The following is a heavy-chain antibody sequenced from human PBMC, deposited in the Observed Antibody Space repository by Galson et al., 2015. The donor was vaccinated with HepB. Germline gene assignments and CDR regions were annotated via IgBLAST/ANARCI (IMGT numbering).Heavy chain of an antibody. CDR2: ISSNGGST. Sequence: SLRLSCAASGFTFSSYAMHWVRQAPGKGLEYVSAISSNGGSTYYANSVKGRFTISRDNSKNTLYLQMGSLRAEDMAVYYCARGLDSDYWGQGTLVTVSS. CDR3: ARGLDSDY. D-gene: IGHD3-16*01. CDR1: GFTFSSYA. V-gene: IGHV3-64*01. J-gene: IGHJ4*02.